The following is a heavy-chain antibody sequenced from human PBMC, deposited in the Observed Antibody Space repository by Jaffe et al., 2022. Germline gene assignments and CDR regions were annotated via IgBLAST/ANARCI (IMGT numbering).Heavy chain of an antibody. Sequence: EVQLVESGGGLVQPGGSLRLSCAASGFTFSSYWMHWVRQAPGKGLVWVSRINSDGSSTSYADSVKGRFTISRDNAKNTLYLQMNSLRAEDTAVYYCARGPYYDYIWGSYRRGLGDYWGQGTLVTVSS. J-gene: IGHJ4*02. V-gene: IGHV3-74*01. CDR1: GFTFSSYW. CDR2: INSDGSST. D-gene: IGHD3-16*02. CDR3: ARGPYYDYIWGSYRRGLGDY.